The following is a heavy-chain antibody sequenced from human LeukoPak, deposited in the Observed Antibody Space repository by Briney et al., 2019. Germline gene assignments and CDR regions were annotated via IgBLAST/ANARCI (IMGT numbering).Heavy chain of an antibody. J-gene: IGHJ4*02. Sequence: SETLSLTCTVSGGSISSYYWSWIRQPPGKGLEWIGYIYYSGSTNYNPSLKSRVTISVDTSKNQFSLKLSSVTAADTAVYYCARGGGYYFIYFDYWGQGTLVTVSS. CDR1: GGSISSYY. V-gene: IGHV4-59*12. CDR3: ARGGGYYFIYFDY. D-gene: IGHD3-22*01. CDR2: IYYSGST.